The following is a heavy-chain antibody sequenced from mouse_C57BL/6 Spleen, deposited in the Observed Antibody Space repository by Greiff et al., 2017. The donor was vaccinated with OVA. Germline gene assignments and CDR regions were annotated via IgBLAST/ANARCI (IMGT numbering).Heavy chain of an antibody. D-gene: IGHD2-13*01. J-gene: IGHJ2*01. CDR2: ISNGGGST. V-gene: IGHV5-12*01. CDR3: ARHDYRGYFDY. Sequence: EVKVVESGGGLVQPGGSLKLSCAASGFTFSDYYMYWVRQTPVKSLEWVASISNGGGSTYYPDTVKGRFTISRDNAKNTLYLQLSRLKSEDTAMYYCARHDYRGYFDYWGQGTTLTVSS. CDR1: GFTFSDYY.